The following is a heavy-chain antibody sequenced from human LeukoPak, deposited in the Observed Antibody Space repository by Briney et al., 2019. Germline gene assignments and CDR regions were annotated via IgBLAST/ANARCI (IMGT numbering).Heavy chain of an antibody. Sequence: GGSLRLSCAASGFTVSSNHMSWVRQAPGKGLEWVSLIYSGGSIYCADSVKGRFTISRDNSKNTLYLQMNSLRAEDTAVYYCARDPMVIAVAWGQGTLVTVSS. CDR2: IYSGGSI. CDR3: ARDPMVIAVA. V-gene: IGHV3-66*01. J-gene: IGHJ5*02. D-gene: IGHD6-19*01. CDR1: GFTVSSNH.